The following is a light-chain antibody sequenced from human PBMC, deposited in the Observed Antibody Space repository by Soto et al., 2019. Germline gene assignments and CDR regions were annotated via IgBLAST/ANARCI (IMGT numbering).Light chain of an antibody. Sequence: EIVLTQSPATLSLSPGERATLSCRASQSVSRYLAWYQQKPGQAPRLVIYDESNRATGIPARFSGSGSGTDFTLTISSLEPEDFAVYYCQQRSSWPLTFGGWTKVEIK. CDR1: QSVSRY. V-gene: IGKV3-11*01. CDR2: DES. CDR3: QQRSSWPLT. J-gene: IGKJ4*01.